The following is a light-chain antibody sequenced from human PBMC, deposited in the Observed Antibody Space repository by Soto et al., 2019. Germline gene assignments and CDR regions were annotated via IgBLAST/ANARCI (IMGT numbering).Light chain of an antibody. J-gene: IGLJ1*01. CDR1: SSDVGGYNY. CDR3: AAWDDSLNAYV. V-gene: IGLV2-8*01. Sequence: QSALTQPPSASGSPGQSVTISCTGTSSDVGGYNYVSWYQQHPGKAPKVMMYEVSKRPSGVPDRFSGSKSGNTASLTVSGLQAEDEADYYCAAWDDSLNAYVFGPGTKLTVL. CDR2: EVS.